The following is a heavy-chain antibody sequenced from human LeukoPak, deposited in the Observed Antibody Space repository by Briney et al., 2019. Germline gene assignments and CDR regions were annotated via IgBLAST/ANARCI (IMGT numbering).Heavy chain of an antibody. CDR1: GFTFSSYA. V-gene: IGHV3-23*01. CDR3: ARGTYSVVVILELDY. Sequence: PGGSLRLSCAASGFTFSSYAMSWVRQAPGKGLEWVSAISGSGGSTYYADSVKGRFTIPRDNSKNTLYLQMNSLRAEDTAVYYCARGTYSVVVILELDYWGQGTLVTVSS. D-gene: IGHD3-22*01. CDR2: ISGSGGST. J-gene: IGHJ4*02.